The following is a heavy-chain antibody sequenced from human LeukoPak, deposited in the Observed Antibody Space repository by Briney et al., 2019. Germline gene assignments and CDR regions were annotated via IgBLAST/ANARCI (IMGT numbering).Heavy chain of an antibody. V-gene: IGHV4-59*01. CDR2: IYYSGST. J-gene: IGHJ4*02. D-gene: IGHD6-19*01. Sequence: SETLSLTCTVSGGSISSYYWSWIRQPPGKGLEWIGYIYYSGSTNYNPSLKSRVTMSVDTSKNQFSLKLTSVTAADTAVYYCARDGAWQWLALDYWGQGTLVTVSS. CDR1: GGSISSYY. CDR3: ARDGAWQWLALDY.